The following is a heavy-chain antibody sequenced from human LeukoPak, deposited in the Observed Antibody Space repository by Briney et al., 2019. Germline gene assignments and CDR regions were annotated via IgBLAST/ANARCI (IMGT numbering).Heavy chain of an antibody. CDR2: IKQDGSEK. V-gene: IGHV3-7*03. CDR3: ARASAGYSSGWGFDY. CDR1: GFTFSSYW. D-gene: IGHD6-19*01. J-gene: IGHJ4*02. Sequence: GGSLRLSCAASGFTFSSYWMSWVRQAPGKGLEWVANIKQDGSEKYYVDSVKGRFTISRDNSKNTLYLQMNSLRAEDTAVYYCARASAGYSSGWGFDYWGQGTLVTVSS.